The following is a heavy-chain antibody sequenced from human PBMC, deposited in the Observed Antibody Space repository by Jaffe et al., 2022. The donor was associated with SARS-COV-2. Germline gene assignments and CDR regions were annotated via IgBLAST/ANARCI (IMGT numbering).Heavy chain of an antibody. J-gene: IGHJ4*02. CDR2: IYPGDSDT. D-gene: IGHD3-3*01. Sequence: EVQLVQSGAEVKKPGESLKISCKGSGYSFTSYWIGWVRQMPGKGLEWMGIIYPGDSDTRYSPSFQGQVTISADKSISTAYLQWSSLKASDTAMYYCARSGGSYYDFWSGYWYFDYWGQGTLVTVSS. CDR1: GYSFTSYW. CDR3: ARSGGSYYDFWSGYWYFDY. V-gene: IGHV5-51*01.